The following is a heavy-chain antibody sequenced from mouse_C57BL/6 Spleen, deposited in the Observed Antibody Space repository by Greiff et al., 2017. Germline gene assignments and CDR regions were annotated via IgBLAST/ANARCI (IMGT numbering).Heavy chain of an antibody. CDR3: ARGGLRFDY. J-gene: IGHJ2*01. V-gene: IGHV5-4*01. CDR2: ISDGGSYT. CDR1: GFTFSSYA. Sequence: EVQLQQSGGGLVKPGGSLKLSCAASGFTFSSYAMSWVRQTPEKRLEWVATISDGGSYTNYPDNVKGRFTISRDNAKNILYLQMSHLKSEDTAMYYCARGGLRFDYWGQGTTLTVSS. D-gene: IGHD2-2*01.